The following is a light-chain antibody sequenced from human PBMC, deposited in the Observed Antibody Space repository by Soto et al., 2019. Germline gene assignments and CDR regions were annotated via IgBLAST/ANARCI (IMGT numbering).Light chain of an antibody. CDR1: SGHSSYT. CDR2: LEGSGSY. Sequence: QPVLTQSSSASVSLGSSVKLTCTLSSGHSSYTIAWHQQLPGKAPRYLMNLEGSGSYNKGSGVPDRFSGSSSGADRYLTISNLQFEDEADYYCETWDSNKWVFGGGTKVTVL. J-gene: IGLJ3*02. V-gene: IGLV4-60*02. CDR3: ETWDSNKWV.